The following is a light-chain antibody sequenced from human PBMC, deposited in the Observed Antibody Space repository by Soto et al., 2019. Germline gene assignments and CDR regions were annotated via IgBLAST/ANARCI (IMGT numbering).Light chain of an antibody. CDR1: SSDVGGYKF. Sequence: QSALTQPASVSGSPGQSITISCTGTSSDVGGYKFVSWYQQHPGKAPKLMIYEVSNRPSGVSSRFSGSKSGNTASLTISGLQAGDEADYYCGSYTGSIYVFGTGTKLTVL. V-gene: IGLV2-14*01. J-gene: IGLJ1*01. CDR3: GSYTGSIYV. CDR2: EVS.